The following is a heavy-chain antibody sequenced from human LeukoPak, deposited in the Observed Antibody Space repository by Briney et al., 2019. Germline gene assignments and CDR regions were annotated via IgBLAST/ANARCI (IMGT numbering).Heavy chain of an antibody. CDR1: GGPFSGYY. CDR2: INHSGST. CDR3: ARTPRLWRRFDY. D-gene: IGHD5-18*01. J-gene: IGHJ4*02. V-gene: IGHV4-34*01. Sequence: PSETLSLTCAVYGGPFSGYYWSWIRQPPGKGLEWIGEINHSGSTDYNPSLKSRVTISVDTSKNQFSLKLSSVTAADTAVYYCARTPRLWRRFDYWGQGTLVTVSS.